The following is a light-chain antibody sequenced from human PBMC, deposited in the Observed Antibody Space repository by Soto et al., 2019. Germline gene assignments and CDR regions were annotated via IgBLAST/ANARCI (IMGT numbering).Light chain of an antibody. CDR3: QSYDRSLSDV. V-gene: IGLV1-40*01. Sequence: QSVLTQPPSVSGAPGQRVTISCTGSSSNIGAGFDVHWYQQLPGTAPKLLVYSNNNRPSGVPDRFSGSKSGTSASLAISGLQAEDEADYYGQSYDRSLSDVFGSGTKVTVL. CDR1: SSNIGAGFD. J-gene: IGLJ1*01. CDR2: SNN.